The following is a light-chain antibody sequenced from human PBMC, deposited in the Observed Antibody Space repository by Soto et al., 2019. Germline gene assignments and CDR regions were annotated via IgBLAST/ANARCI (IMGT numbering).Light chain of an antibody. Sequence: DIKMTQSPSTLSASVGDRVTITCRASQSISSWLAWYQQKPGKAPKLLIYDASSLESGVPSRFSGSGSGTEFTLTISSLQPEDFATYYCQQSYSTTITFGQGTRLEIK. CDR2: DAS. J-gene: IGKJ5*01. CDR1: QSISSW. V-gene: IGKV1-5*01. CDR3: QQSYSTTIT.